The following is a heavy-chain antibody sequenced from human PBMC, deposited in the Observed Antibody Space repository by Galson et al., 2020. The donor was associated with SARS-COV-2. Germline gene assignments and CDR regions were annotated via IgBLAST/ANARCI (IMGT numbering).Heavy chain of an antibody. CDR2: ISWNSGSI. CDR1: GFTFDDYA. Sequence: SLKISCSASGFTFDDYALHLVRQAPGKGLEWVPGISWNSGSIGYADSVKGRFTIPRDNAKNSLYLQMHSLRAEDTALYYCAKVLGGAGRGYWGQGTLVIVFS. J-gene: IGHJ4*02. CDR3: AKVLGGAGRGY. V-gene: IGHV3-9*01. D-gene: IGHD3-10*01.